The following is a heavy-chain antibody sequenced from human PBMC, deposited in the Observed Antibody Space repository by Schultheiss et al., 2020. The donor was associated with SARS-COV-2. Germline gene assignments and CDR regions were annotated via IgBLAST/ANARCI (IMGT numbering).Heavy chain of an antibody. CDR1: GFTFSDYY. CDR3: ARAFFSSGSHEVDY. J-gene: IGHJ4*02. V-gene: IGHV3-33*08. CDR2: IWYDGNSE. Sequence: GGSLRLSCAASGFTFSDYYMSWIRQAPGKGLEWVAVIWYDGNSEFYADSVKGRLTISRDISNNTLYLQMDSLRAEDTAVYYCARAFFSSGSHEVDYWGQGTLVTVSS. D-gene: IGHD6-19*01.